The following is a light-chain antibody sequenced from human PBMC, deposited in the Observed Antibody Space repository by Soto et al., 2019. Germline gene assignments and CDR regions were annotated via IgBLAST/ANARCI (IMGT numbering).Light chain of an antibody. J-gene: IGKJ3*01. CDR3: QQSGSVPTT. CDR1: QSISASY. V-gene: IGKV3-20*01. CDR2: GAA. Sequence: EVVLTQSPGTLSLSPGERATLFCRASQSISASYLAWYQQKPGQPPRLLMSGAANRATGVPDRFTGSGSETDFTLTISGVEPADFAVYYCQQSGSVPTTFGPGTPVD.